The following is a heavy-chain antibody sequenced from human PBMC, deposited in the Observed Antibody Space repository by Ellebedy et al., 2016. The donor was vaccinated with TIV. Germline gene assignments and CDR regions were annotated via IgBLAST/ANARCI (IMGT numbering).Heavy chain of an antibody. V-gene: IGHV3-23*01. D-gene: IGHD3-22*01. CDR2: ISGSGGST. CDR1: GFTFSSYA. CDR3: ARRVDITMIVVPPDY. J-gene: IGHJ4*02. Sequence: GESLKISCAASGFTFSSYAMSWVRQAPGKGLEWVSAISGSGGSTYYADSVKGRFTISRDNAKNSLYLQMNSLRAEDTAVYYCARRVDITMIVVPPDYWGQGTLVTVSS.